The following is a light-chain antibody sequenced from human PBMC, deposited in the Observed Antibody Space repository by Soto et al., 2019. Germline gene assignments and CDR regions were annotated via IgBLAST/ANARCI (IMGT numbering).Light chain of an antibody. CDR2: QAS. CDR1: QSLSKW. CDR3: QQYDVFPLT. J-gene: IGKJ4*01. V-gene: IGKV1-5*03. Sequence: DIQMTQSPSTLSASVGDRVTITCRASQSLSKWLAWYQQKPGKAPKLLIYQASNLEDGVPSRFSGSGSGTECTLTISGLQPDDFATYFCQQYDVFPLTFGGGTKVEIK.